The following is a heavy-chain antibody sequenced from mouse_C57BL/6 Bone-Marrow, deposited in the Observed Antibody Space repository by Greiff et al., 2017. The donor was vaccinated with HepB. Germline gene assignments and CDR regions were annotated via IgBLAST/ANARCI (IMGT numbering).Heavy chain of an antibody. CDR2: INYDGSST. J-gene: IGHJ1*03. CDR1: GFTFSDYY. D-gene: IGHD2-4*01. V-gene: IGHV5-16*01. CDR3: ARGDYDDGWYFDV. Sequence: EVKLMESEGGLVQPGSSMKLSCTASGFTFSDYYMAWVRQVPEKGLEWVANINYDGSSTYYLDSLKSRFIISRDNAKNILYLQMSSLKSEDTATYYCARGDYDDGWYFDVWGTGTTVTVSS.